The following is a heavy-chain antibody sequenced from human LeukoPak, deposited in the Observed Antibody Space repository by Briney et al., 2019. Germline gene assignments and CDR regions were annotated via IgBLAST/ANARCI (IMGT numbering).Heavy chain of an antibody. CDR2: INPNSGGT. V-gene: IGHV1-2*02. D-gene: IGHD6-13*01. J-gene: IGHJ4*01. Sequence: ASVNVSGKPSGYTFSDYYLHWVRQAPGQGLEWMGWINPNSGGTNFAQEFRGRVTMTRDTSITTAYMELNRLKSDDTAVYYCARGGVRTAATSLGYWGQGTLVTVSS. CDR1: GYTFSDYY. CDR3: ARGGVRTAATSLGY.